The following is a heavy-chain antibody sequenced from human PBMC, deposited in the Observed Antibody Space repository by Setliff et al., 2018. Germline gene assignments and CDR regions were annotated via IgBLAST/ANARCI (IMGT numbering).Heavy chain of an antibody. Sequence: GSLRLSCVASGFTFSNYWMIWLRQAPGKGLEWIGEINHLGSTNYNPSLKSRVTISIDTSRDQFSLKLLSMIAADTAVYYCARGRNIAARLLDSWGQGTLVTVSS. D-gene: IGHD6-6*01. CDR1: GFTFSNYW. CDR2: INHLGST. V-gene: IGHV4-34*01. J-gene: IGHJ4*02. CDR3: ARGRNIAARLLDS.